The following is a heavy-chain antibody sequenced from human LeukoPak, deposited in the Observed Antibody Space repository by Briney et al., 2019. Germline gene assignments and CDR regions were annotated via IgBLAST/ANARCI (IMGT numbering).Heavy chain of an antibody. V-gene: IGHV4-30-4*01. CDR3: ARPYYYDSRIDP. CDR2: MYYSGST. D-gene: IGHD3-22*01. Sequence: SETLSLTCTVSGGSISSCDYYWSWIRQPPGKGVEWIAYMYYSGSTYYNPSLQSRVSMSADTSKNQHSVKLGSVTAADTAVYYCARPYYYDSRIDPWGQGILVTVSS. CDR1: GGSISSCDYY. J-gene: IGHJ5*02.